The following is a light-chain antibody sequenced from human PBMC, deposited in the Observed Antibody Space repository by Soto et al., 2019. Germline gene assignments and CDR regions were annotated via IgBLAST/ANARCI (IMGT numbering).Light chain of an antibody. V-gene: IGLV2-14*01. CDR2: DVS. CDR1: SSDVGGYDY. Sequence: ALPQPASVFGSPGQSITISCTGTSSDVGGYDYVSWYQQPPGKAPKLIIYDVSDRPSGVSSRFSGSKSGNTASLTISGLQDEDEDDYYCISYSSSSTYVFGTGTKVTVL. J-gene: IGLJ1*01. CDR3: ISYSSSSTYV.